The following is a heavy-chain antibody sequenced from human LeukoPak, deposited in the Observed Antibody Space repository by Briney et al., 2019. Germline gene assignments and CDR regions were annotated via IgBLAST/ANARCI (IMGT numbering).Heavy chain of an antibody. CDR1: GGSISSYY. J-gene: IGHJ1*01. CDR2: IYYSGST. V-gene: IGHV4-59*01. Sequence: SETLSLTCTVSGGSISSYYWSWIRQPPGKGLEWIGYIYYSGSTNYNPSLKSRVTISVDTSKNQFSLKLSSVTAADTAVYYCARVHHGDFWSGYYPEGYFQHWGQGTLVTVSS. D-gene: IGHD3-3*01. CDR3: ARVHHGDFWSGYYPEGYFQH.